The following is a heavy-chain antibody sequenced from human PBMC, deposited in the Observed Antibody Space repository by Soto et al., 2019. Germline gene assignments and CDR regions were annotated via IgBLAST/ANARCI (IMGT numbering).Heavy chain of an antibody. Sequence: QVQLVDSGGGVVQPGRSLRLSCAASGFTFSSYAMHWVRQAQGKGLEWVAVISYDGSNKYYADSVKGRFTISRDNSKNTLYLQMNSLRAEDTAVYYCARDFEVAVAGAWGQGTLVTVSS. J-gene: IGHJ5*02. CDR1: GFTFSSYA. D-gene: IGHD6-19*01. CDR2: ISYDGSNK. V-gene: IGHV3-30-3*01. CDR3: ARDFEVAVAGA.